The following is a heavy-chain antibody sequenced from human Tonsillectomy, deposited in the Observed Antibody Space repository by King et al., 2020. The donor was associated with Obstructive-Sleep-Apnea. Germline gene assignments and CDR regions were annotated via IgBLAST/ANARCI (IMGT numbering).Heavy chain of an antibody. V-gene: IGHV4-34*01. CDR1: GGSFSGYY. J-gene: IGHJ5*02. D-gene: IGHD2-2*01. Sequence: VQLQQWGAGLLKPSETLSLTCAVYGGSFSGYYWSWIRQPPGKGLEWIGEINHSGSTNYNPSLKSRVTISVDTSKNQFSLKLSSVTAADTAVYYCARGSRYCSSTSCSSFDPWGQGTLVTVSS. CDR3: ARGSRYCSSTSCSSFDP. CDR2: INHSGST.